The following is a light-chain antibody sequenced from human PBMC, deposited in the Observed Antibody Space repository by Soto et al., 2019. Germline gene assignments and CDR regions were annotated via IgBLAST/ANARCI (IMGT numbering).Light chain of an antibody. CDR1: SNDVGDYNY. Sequence: QSALTQPASVSGSPGQSIAISCTGTSNDVGDYNYVSWYQQYPGKAPKLIIHDVTTRPSGVSGRFAGSKSGNTASLTISGLQPEDEADDYCCSYSSSSALPYVFGTGTKVTVL. CDR3: CSYSSSSALPYV. J-gene: IGLJ1*01. V-gene: IGLV2-14*01. CDR2: DVT.